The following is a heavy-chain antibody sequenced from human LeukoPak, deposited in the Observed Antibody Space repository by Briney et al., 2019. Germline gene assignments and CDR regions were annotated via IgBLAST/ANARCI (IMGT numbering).Heavy chain of an antibody. CDR2: ISSRGGDI. CDR1: GLTFNTYT. Sequence: GGSLRLSCAASGLTFNTYTMNWVRQAPGEGLEWVSSISSRGGDIYFADSVKGRFTISRDTATNSLYLQMHSLPVAHPAVSYRANSRGERFLARAAGGQGTPVTASS. V-gene: IGHV3-21*01. CDR3: ANSRGERFLARAA. D-gene: IGHD3-3*01. J-gene: IGHJ4*02.